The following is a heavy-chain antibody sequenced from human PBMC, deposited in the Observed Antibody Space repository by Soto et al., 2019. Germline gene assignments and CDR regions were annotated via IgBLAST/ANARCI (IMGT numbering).Heavy chain of an antibody. CDR1: GGSFSGYY. V-gene: IGHV4-34*01. J-gene: IGHJ4*02. Sequence: SETLSLTCAVYGGSFSGYYWSWIRQPPGKGLEWIGEINHSGSTNYNPSLKSRVTISVDTSKNQFSLKLSSVTAADTAVYYCARGRVRDILTGYYTGLIAVAAPRPHFDYWGQGTLVT. CDR2: INHSGST. CDR3: ARGRVRDILTGYYTGLIAVAAPRPHFDY. D-gene: IGHD3-9*01.